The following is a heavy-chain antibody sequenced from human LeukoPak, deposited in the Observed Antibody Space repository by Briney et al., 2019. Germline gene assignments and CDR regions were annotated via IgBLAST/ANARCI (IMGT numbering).Heavy chain of an antibody. CDR3: ASDLGAVTGINY. CDR2: ITSSSSTI. J-gene: IGHJ4*02. D-gene: IGHD6-19*01. V-gene: IGHV3-48*04. CDR1: GFTFSSYT. Sequence: GGSLRLSCAASGFTFSSYTMNWVRQAPGKGLEWVSYITSSSSTIYYADSVKGRFTISRDNAKNSLYLQMNSLRAEDTAVYYCASDLGAVTGINYWGQGTLITVSS.